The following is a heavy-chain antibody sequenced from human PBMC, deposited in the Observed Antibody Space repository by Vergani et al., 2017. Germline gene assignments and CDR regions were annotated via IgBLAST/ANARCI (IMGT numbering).Heavy chain of an antibody. CDR2: ISYDGTNK. CDR1: GFTFGDHG. D-gene: IGHD3-22*01. J-gene: IGHJ4*02. CDR3: AKDNVPGYYDSSGYCDY. V-gene: IGHV3-30-3*01. Sequence: QVQLVESGGGVVQPGRSLRLSCAASGFTFGDHGLHWVRRAPGKGLEWVALISYDGTNKYYTNSVRGRFTISRDNSKNTLYLQMNSLRAEDTAVYYCAKDNVPGYYDSSGYCDYWGQGTLVTVSS.